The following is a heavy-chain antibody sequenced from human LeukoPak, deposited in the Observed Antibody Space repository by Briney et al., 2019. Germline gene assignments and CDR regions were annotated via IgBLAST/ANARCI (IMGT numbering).Heavy chain of an antibody. D-gene: IGHD5-18*01. Sequence: SETLSLTCTVSGGSISSYYWSWIRQPPGKGPEWIGYIYYSGSTNYNPSLKSRVTISVDTSKNQFSLKLSSVTAADTAVYYCARDGYSYGHDYWGQGTLVTVSS. CDR3: ARDGYSYGHDY. CDR2: IYYSGST. J-gene: IGHJ4*02. V-gene: IGHV4-59*01. CDR1: GGSISSYY.